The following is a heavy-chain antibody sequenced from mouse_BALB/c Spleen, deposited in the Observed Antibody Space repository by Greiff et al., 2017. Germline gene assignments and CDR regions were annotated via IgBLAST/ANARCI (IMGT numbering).Heavy chain of an antibody. Sequence: VQLQQSGAELVKPGASVKLSCTASGFNIKDTYMHWVKQRPEQGLEWIGRIDPANGNTKYDPKFQGKATITADTSSNTAYLQLSSLTSEDTAVYYCAHYSYVRAYAMDYWGQGTSVTVSS. CDR1: GFNIKDTY. CDR3: AHYSYVRAYAMDY. D-gene: IGHD2-12*01. V-gene: IGHV14-3*02. CDR2: IDPANGNT. J-gene: IGHJ4*01.